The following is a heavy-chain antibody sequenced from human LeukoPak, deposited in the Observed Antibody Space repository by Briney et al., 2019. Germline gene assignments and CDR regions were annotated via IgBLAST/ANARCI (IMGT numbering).Heavy chain of an antibody. J-gene: IGHJ4*02. Sequence: GGSLRLSCAASGFTFSSYEMNWVRQAPGKGLEWISYISSSGTTIYYADSVKGRFTISRDNAKNSLYLEMNSLRAEDTTVYYCGRVQKEAFNSIVILVAIDYWGQGTLVTASS. CDR1: GFTFSSYE. CDR3: GRVQKEAFNSIVILVAIDY. D-gene: IGHD2-2*02. CDR2: ISSSGTTI. V-gene: IGHV3-48*03.